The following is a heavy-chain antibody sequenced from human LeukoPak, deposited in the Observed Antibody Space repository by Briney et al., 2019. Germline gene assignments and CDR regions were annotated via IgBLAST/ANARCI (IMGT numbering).Heavy chain of an antibody. D-gene: IGHD3-22*01. Sequence: SETLSLTCTVSGGSISSYYWSWIRQPPGKGLEWSGYIYYSGSTNYNPSLKSRVTISVDTSKNKSSLMLRSVNAAETAVYYCARVTGYMIEDYFDYWGQGTLVTVSS. J-gene: IGHJ4*02. CDR2: IYYSGST. CDR3: ARVTGYMIEDYFDY. CDR1: GGSISSYY. V-gene: IGHV4-59*01.